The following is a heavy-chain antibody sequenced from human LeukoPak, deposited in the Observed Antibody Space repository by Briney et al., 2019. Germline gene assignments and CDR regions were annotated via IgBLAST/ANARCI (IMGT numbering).Heavy chain of an antibody. D-gene: IGHD3-3*01. V-gene: IGHV1-8*01. CDR1: GYTCTSYD. Sequence: ASVKVSCKASGYTCTSYDINWVRHGTGQGLEWMGWMNPNSGNTSYAQTFHGRVTRTRNTSISTAYMELSRMRSEDTAVYYCARGYDFWSALFDPWGQGTLVTVSS. CDR3: ARGYDFWSALFDP. CDR2: MNPNSGNT. J-gene: IGHJ5*02.